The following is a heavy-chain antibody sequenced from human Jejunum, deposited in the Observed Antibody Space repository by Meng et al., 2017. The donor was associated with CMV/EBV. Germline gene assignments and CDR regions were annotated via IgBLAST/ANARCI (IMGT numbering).Heavy chain of an antibody. V-gene: IGHV4-30-2*05. J-gene: IGHJ6*02. Sequence: WSWIRQSPETGLEWIWYIYNTWSTHDNPSLKSRMTGSIDTSKNQLSLKLRSVTAADAAVYYCARSIRPTSDTSAHFHYFGMEVWGQGTTVTVSS. CDR2: IYNTWST. D-gene: IGHD2-2*01. CDR3: ARSIRPTSDTSAHFHYFGMEV.